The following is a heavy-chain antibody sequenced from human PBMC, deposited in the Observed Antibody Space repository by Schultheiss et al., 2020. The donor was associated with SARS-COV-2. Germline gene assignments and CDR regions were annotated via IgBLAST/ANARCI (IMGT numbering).Heavy chain of an antibody. D-gene: IGHD2-21*02. J-gene: IGHJ4*02. CDR1: GYSFTSYW. V-gene: IGHV5-51*01. CDR2: IYPGDSDT. CDR3: ARRGSRKRRAYCGGDCLNDY. Sequence: GGSLRLSCKGSGYSFTSYWIGWVRQMPGKGLEWMGIIYPGDSDTRYSPSFQGQVTISADKSISTAYLQWSSLKASDTAMYYCARRGSRKRRAYCGGDCLNDYWGQGTLVTVSS.